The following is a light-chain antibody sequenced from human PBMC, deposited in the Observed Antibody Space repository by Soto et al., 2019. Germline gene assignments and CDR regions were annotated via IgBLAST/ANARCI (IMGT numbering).Light chain of an antibody. V-gene: IGLV1-51*01. CDR1: SSNIGSNY. CDR2: DNH. J-gene: IGLJ2*01. CDR3: QVWDSSGDYVV. Sequence: QSVLTQPPSVSAAPGQKVTISCSGSSSNIGSNYVSWYQQLPGTAPKLLIYDNHKRPSGIPDRFSGSNSGNTATLTMSGVEAGDEADYYCQVWDSSGDYVVFGGGTKLTVL.